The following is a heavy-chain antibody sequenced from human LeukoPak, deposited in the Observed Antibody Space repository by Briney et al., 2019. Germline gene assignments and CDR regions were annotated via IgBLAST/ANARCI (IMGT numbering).Heavy chain of an antibody. CDR3: AREGYSSGWSFEY. Sequence: PGGSLRLSRAASGFTVSSNYMSWVRQAPAKGLEWVSVIYHGGTTYYADPVKGRFTIARDNSKNTLYLQMNNLRAEDTAVYYCAREGYSSGWSFEYWGQGTLVTVSS. D-gene: IGHD6-19*01. V-gene: IGHV3-66*02. CDR1: GFTVSSNY. CDR2: IYHGGTT. J-gene: IGHJ4*02.